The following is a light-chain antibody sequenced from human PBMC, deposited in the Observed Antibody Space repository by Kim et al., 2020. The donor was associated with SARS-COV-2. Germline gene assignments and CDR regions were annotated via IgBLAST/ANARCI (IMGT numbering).Light chain of an antibody. J-gene: IGLJ3*02. V-gene: IGLV2-18*02. CDR1: SSDVVSYNR. CDR2: EVS. CDR3: SSYTSSSTLV. Sequence: GQSVTIPCPGTSSDVVSYNRVSWYQQPPGTAPKLMIYEVSNRPSGVPDRFSGSKSGNTASLTISGLQAEDESDYYCSSYTSSSTLVFGGGTQLTVL.